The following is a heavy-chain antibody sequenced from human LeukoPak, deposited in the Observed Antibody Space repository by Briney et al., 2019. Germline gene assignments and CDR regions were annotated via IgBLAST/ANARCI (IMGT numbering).Heavy chain of an antibody. D-gene: IGHD3-22*01. Sequence: SETLSLTCTVSGASISSGGYYWRWIRQHPGKGLEWIAYIYYSGGTYYNPSLKSRLTISIDTSKNQFSLKLSSVTAADTAVYYCARGYYDSSGYYGTNYFDYWGQGTLVTVSS. V-gene: IGHV4-31*03. CDR2: IYYSGGT. CDR1: GASISSGGYY. CDR3: ARGYYDSSGYYGTNYFDY. J-gene: IGHJ4*02.